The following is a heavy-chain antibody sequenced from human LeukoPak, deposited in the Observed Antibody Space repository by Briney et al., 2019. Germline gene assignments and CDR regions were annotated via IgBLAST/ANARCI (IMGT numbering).Heavy chain of an antibody. V-gene: IGHV3-33*08. D-gene: IGHD1-26*01. J-gene: IGHJ4*02. CDR2: IWYDGSTK. CDR3: ARGSIVAATFDY. Sequence: GGSERLFCTASGFMFSGYSIHWARQAPGKGLEWVAVIWYDGSTKYYADSVKGRFTISRDNSKNTLYLQMNSLRVEDTAVYYCARGSIVAATFDYWEPGTLATVSS. CDR1: GFMFSGYS.